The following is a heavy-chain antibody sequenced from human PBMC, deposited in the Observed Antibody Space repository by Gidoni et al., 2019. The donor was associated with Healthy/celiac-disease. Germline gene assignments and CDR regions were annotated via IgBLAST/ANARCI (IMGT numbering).Heavy chain of an antibody. CDR3: ARARMTTKSSHFDY. Sequence: QVQLQESGPGLVKPSQTLSLTCTVSGGSISRGGYYWSWIRQHPGKGLEWIGYIYYSGSTYYNPSLKSRVTISVDTSKNQFSLKLSSVTAADTAVYYCARARMTTKSSHFDYWGQGTLVTVSS. V-gene: IGHV4-31*03. CDR2: IYYSGST. CDR1: GGSISRGGYY. D-gene: IGHD4-17*01. J-gene: IGHJ4*02.